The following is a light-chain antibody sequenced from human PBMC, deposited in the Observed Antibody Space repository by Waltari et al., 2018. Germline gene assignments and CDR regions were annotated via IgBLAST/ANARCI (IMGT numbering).Light chain of an antibody. CDR2: DVS. CDR3: CSYAGSYV. V-gene: IGLV2-11*01. CDR1: SSDVGGYQH. J-gene: IGLJ3*02. Sequence: QSALTQPRSVSGSPGQSVTISCTGTSSDVGGYQHVSWYQPHPGKAPKLMMYDVSKRPSGVPDRFSGSKSGNTASLTISGLQAEDEADYYCCSYAGSYVFGGGTKLTVL.